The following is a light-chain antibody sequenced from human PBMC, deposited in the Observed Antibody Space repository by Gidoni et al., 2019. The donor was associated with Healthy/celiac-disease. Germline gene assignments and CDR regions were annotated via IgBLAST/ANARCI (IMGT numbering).Light chain of an antibody. V-gene: IGKV3-11*01. J-gene: IGKJ4*01. CDR3: QQRSNWPLT. CDR1: QSVSSY. Sequence: ENVLTQSPATLSLSPGERATLSCRASQSVSSYLAWYQQKPVQAPRLLIYDASNRATGIPARFSGSGSGTDFTLTISSLEPEDFAVYYCQQRSNWPLTFGGGTKVEIK. CDR2: DAS.